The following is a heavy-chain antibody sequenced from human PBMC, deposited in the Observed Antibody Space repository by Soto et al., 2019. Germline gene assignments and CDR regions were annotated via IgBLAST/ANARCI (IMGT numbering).Heavy chain of an antibody. CDR3: AIRLGGPGSYSWGPMDV. Sequence: GGSLRLSCAASGFTFSSYGMHWVRQAPGKGLEWVAVISYDGSNKYYADSVKGRFTISRDNSKNTLYLQMNSLRAEDTAVYYCAIRLGGPGSYSWGPMDVWGQGTTVTVSS. V-gene: IGHV3-30*03. CDR2: ISYDGSNK. D-gene: IGHD3-10*01. J-gene: IGHJ6*02. CDR1: GFTFSSYG.